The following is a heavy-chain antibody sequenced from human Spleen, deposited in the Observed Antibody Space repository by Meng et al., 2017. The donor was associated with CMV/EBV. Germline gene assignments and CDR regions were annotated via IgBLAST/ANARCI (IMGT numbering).Heavy chain of an antibody. CDR3: ARDLVEAGDY. CDR2: ISWNSGSI. Sequence: SLKISCAASGFTFDDYAMHWVRQAPGKGLEWVSGISWNSGSIGYADSVKGRFTISRDNAKNSLYLHMNSLRAEDTAVYYCARDLVEAGDYWGQGTLVTVSS. D-gene: IGHD2-21*01. CDR1: GFTFDDYA. V-gene: IGHV3-9*01. J-gene: IGHJ4*02.